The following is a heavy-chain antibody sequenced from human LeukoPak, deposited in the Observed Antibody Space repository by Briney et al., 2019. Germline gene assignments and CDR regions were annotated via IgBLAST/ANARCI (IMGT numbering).Heavy chain of an antibody. V-gene: IGHV4-59*01. J-gene: IGHJ4*02. Sequence: SETLSLTCTVSGGSISSYYWSWIRQPPGKGLEWIGYIYYSGSTNYNPSLKSRVTILVDTSKNQFSLKLSSVTAADTAVYYCARVYTYGSGAVDYWGQGTLVTVSS. CDR2: IYYSGST. D-gene: IGHD3-10*01. CDR3: ARVYTYGSGAVDY. CDR1: GGSISSYY.